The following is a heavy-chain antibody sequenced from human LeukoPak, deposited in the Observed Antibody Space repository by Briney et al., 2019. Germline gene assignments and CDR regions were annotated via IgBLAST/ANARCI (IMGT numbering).Heavy chain of an antibody. J-gene: IGHJ4*02. CDR1: GGSISSNSYY. V-gene: IGHV4-61*02. CDR2: IYTSGST. D-gene: IGHD2-15*01. CDR3: ARDSPPAHCSGGSCYFDY. Sequence: SETLSLTCTVSGGSISSNSYYWGWIRQPAGKGLEWIGRIYTSGSTDYNPSLKSRVTISKDTSKNEFSLKLISVTAADTAVYYCARDSPPAHCSGGSCYFDYWGQGTLVTVSS.